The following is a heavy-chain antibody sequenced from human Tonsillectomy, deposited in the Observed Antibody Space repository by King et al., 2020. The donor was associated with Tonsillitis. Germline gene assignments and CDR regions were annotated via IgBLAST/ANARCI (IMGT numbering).Heavy chain of an antibody. CDR2: IYSGGST. V-gene: IGHV3-53*01. D-gene: IGHD3-10*01. CDR1: GFTVSSNY. J-gene: IGHJ4*02. Sequence: VQLVESGGGLIQPGGSLRLSCAASGFTVSSNYMSWVRQAPGKGLEWGSVIYSGGSTYYADSVKGRFTISRDNSKNTLYLQMNSLRAENTAVYYCARGLLEYGEHNAYFDFWGQGTLVTVP. CDR3: ARGLLEYGEHNAYFDF.